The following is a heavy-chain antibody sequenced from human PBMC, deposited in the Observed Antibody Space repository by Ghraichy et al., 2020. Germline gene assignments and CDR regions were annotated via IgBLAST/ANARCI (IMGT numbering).Heavy chain of an antibody. CDR1: GFTFSSYS. CDR2: VTSSSRFI. D-gene: IGHD4-23*01. V-gene: IGHV3-48*02. CDR3: ARGSRVVRYYYYDAMDV. J-gene: IGHJ6*04. Sequence: GGSLRLSCEASGFTFSSYSMNWVRQAPGKGPEWISYVTSSSRFISYADSVKGRFTISRDNAKNSLYLQMNSLRDEDTAVYYCARGSRVVRYYYYDAMDVWGKGTTVTVSS.